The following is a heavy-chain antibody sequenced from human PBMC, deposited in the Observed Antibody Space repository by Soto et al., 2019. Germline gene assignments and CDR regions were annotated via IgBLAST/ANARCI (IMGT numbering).Heavy chain of an antibody. CDR1: GYTFTSDD. J-gene: IGHJ5*02. CDR2: MNPNSGNT. V-gene: IGHV1-8*01. D-gene: IGHD2-2*01. CDR3: ARMKYCSSTSCNQKGFDP. Sequence: XAVKVSCQASGYTFTSDDSNWVRQATGQGLEWMGWMNPNSGNTGYAQKFQCRVTMTRNTSISTAYMELSSLRSEDTAVYYCARMKYCSSTSCNQKGFDPWGQGTLVTVSS.